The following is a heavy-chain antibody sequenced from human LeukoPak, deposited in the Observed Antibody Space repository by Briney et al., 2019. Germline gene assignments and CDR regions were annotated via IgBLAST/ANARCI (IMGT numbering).Heavy chain of an antibody. CDR1: GFTVSSNY. Sequence: GGSLRLSCAASGFTVSSNYMSWVRQAPGKGLEWVSVIYSGGSTYYADSVKGRFTISRDESMNSLYLQMNSLKTEDTAVYYCARGPTVTFNYHYGMDVWGQGTTVTVSS. V-gene: IGHV3-53*01. J-gene: IGHJ6*02. CDR3: ARGPTVTFNYHYGMDV. CDR2: IYSGGST. D-gene: IGHD4-17*01.